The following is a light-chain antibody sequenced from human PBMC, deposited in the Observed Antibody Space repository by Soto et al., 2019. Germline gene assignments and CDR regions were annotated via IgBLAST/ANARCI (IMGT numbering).Light chain of an antibody. CDR2: GAS. J-gene: IGKJ1*01. CDR1: QSVSNNY. Sequence: EIVLTQSPGTLSLSPGERATLSCRTSQSVSNNYLAGYQQKPRQAPRLLIYGASSSATGIPDRFSGSGSRTDFTLSISRLEAEDFAVYYCQQYSSLWTFGQGTKVDIK. CDR3: QQYSSLWT. V-gene: IGKV3-20*01.